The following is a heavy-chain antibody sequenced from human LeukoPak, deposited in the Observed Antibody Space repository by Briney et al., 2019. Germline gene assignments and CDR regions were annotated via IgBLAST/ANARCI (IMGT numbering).Heavy chain of an antibody. CDR2: ISSSSSYI. CDR3: ARDIYFSGSYYYWGPFDY. Sequence: GGSLRLSCAASGFTFSSYSMNWVRQAPGKGLEWVSSISSSSSYIYYADSVKGRFTISRDDSKDTVYLQVNSLRAEDTAVYYCARDIYFSGSYYYWGPFDYWGQGTLVTVSS. J-gene: IGHJ4*02. D-gene: IGHD3-10*01. V-gene: IGHV3-21*01. CDR1: GFTFSSYS.